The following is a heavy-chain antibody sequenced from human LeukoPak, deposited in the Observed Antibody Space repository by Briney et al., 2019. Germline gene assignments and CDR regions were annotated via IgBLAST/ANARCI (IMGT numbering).Heavy chain of an antibody. D-gene: IGHD5-18*01. CDR2: IYYSGST. V-gene: IGHV4-59*04. Sequence: SETLSLTCTVSGGSISSYYWSWIRQPPGKGLEWIGYIYYSGSTYYNPSLKSRVTISVDTSKNQFSLKLSSVTAADTAVYYCARVFGYSYATDAFDIWGQGTMVTVSS. CDR1: GGSISSYY. J-gene: IGHJ3*02. CDR3: ARVFGYSYATDAFDI.